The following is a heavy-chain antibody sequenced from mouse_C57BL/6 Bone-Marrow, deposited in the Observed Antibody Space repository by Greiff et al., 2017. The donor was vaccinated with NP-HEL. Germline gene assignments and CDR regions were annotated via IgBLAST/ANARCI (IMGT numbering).Heavy chain of an antibody. J-gene: IGHJ1*03. D-gene: IGHD1-1*01. Sequence: VQLQESGAELARPGASVKLSCKASGYTFTSYGISWVKQRTGQGLEWIGEIYPRSGNTYYNEKFKGKATLTADKSSSTAYMELRSLTSEDSAVYFCARQAGYGSSYWYFDVWGTGTTVTVSS. CDR1: GYTFTSYG. CDR2: IYPRSGNT. V-gene: IGHV1-81*01. CDR3: ARQAGYGSSYWYFDV.